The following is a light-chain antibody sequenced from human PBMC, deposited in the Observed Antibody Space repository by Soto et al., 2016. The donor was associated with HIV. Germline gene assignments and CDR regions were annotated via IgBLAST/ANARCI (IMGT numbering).Light chain of an antibody. CDR2: AAS. J-gene: IGKJ2*02. Sequence: DIQMTQSPSSLSASIGDRVTITCRASQDISNSLAWYQHKPGKVPKLLIYAASTLQSGVPSRFSGSGSGTDFTLTISSLRPEDVATYYCQKYNSAPPWTFGQGTKLEIK. V-gene: IGKV1-27*01. CDR3: QKYNSAPPWT. CDR1: QDISNS.